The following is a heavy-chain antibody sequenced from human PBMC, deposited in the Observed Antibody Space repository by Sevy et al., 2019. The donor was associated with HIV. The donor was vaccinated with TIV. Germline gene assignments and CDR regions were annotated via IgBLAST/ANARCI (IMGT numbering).Heavy chain of an antibody. CDR1: GFIVSSNY. V-gene: IGHV3-53*01. CDR3: ASALGVDYYGMDV. D-gene: IGHD2-21*01. Sequence: GSLRLSCAVSGFIVSSNYMIWVRQAPGKGLEWVSIIYSGGNTYYADSVKGRFTISRDISKNTHYLQMNSLSAEDTAVYYCASALGVDYYGMDVWGQGTTVTVSS. CDR2: IYSGGNT. J-gene: IGHJ6*02.